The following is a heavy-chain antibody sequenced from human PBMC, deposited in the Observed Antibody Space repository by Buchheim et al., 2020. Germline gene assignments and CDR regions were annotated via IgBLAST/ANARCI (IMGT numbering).Heavy chain of an antibody. CDR2: INHSGST. D-gene: IGHD3-9*01. Sequence: QVQLQQWGAGLLKPSETLSLTCAVYGGSFSGYYWSWIRQPPGKGLEWIGEINHSGSTNYNPSLKSRVTISVDTSKNQFSLKLSSVTAADTAVYYCAGGGRYFACYGLFDYWGQGTL. CDR1: GGSFSGYY. J-gene: IGHJ4*02. CDR3: AGGGRYFACYGLFDY. V-gene: IGHV4-34*01.